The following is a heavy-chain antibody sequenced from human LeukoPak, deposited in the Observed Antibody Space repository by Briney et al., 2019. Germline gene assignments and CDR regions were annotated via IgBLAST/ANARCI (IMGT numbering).Heavy chain of an antibody. D-gene: IGHD5-12*01. J-gene: IGHJ4*02. V-gene: IGHV3-30*18. CDR3: AKEPLDSGYPG. CDR2: ISYDGSNK. Sequence: PGGSLRLSCAASGFTFSSYGKHWVRQAPGKGLEWVAVISYDGSNKYYADSVKGRFTISRDNSKNTLYLQMNSLRAEDTAVYYCAKEPLDSGYPGWGQGTLVTVSS. CDR1: GFTFSSYG.